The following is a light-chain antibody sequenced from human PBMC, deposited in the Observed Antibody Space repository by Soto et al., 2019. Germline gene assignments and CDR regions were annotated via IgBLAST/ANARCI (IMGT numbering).Light chain of an antibody. CDR3: LQDYNYSLT. CDR1: QGIRND. V-gene: IGKV1-6*01. Sequence: AMQMTKSPASLSSSVRERVTITCRASQGIRNDLGWYQQKPGNAPKLLIYAASSLQSGVPSRFSGSGSGTDFTLTISFLQPEDFSTYYCLQDYNYSLTVGGGTKVEIK. J-gene: IGKJ4*01. CDR2: AAS.